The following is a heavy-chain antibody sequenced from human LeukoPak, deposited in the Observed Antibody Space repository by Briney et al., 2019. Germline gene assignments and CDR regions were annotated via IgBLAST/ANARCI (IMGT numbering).Heavy chain of an antibody. Sequence: SETLSLTCTVSGGSISSYYWSWIRQPPGKGLEWIGYIYYSGSTNYNPSLKSRVTISVDTSKNLFSLKLSSVTAADTAVYYCARAWFWAFDYWGQGTLVTVSS. J-gene: IGHJ4*02. CDR2: IYYSGST. CDR3: ARAWFWAFDY. V-gene: IGHV4-59*01. CDR1: GGSISSYY. D-gene: IGHD3-16*01.